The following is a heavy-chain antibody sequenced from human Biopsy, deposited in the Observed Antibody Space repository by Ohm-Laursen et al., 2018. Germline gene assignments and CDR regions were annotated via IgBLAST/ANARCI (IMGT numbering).Heavy chain of an antibody. CDR3: VRGVDYYDPYHYYALDV. CDR1: GGSISSSTTYY. V-gene: IGHV4-39*07. CDR2: INHSGRT. J-gene: IGHJ6*02. Sequence: SDTLSLTCTVSGGSISSSTTYYWAWLRQPPGKGLEWIGEINHSGRTNYNPSLKSRVTISVDTSKNQFSLKVRSVTAADTAVYYCVRGVDYYDPYHYYALDVWGQGTTVTVSS. D-gene: IGHD3-22*01.